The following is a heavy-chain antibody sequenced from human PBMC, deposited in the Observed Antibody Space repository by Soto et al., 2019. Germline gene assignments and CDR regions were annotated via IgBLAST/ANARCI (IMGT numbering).Heavy chain of an antibody. V-gene: IGHV3-30*18. D-gene: IGHD4-17*01. J-gene: IGHJ4*02. CDR3: AKDYDYGDYLFDY. Sequence: QVQLVESGGGVVQPGRSLRLSCAASGFTFSSYGMHWVRQAPGKGLEWVAVISYDGSNKYYADSVKGRFTISRDNSKNTLYLQRNSLRAEDTAVYYCAKDYDYGDYLFDYRGQGTLVTVSS. CDR1: GFTFSSYG. CDR2: ISYDGSNK.